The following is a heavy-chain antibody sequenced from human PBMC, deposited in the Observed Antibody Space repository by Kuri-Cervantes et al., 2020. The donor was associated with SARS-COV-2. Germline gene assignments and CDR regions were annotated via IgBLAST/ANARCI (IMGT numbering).Heavy chain of an antibody. J-gene: IGHJ5*02. CDR1: GFSLSNARMG. D-gene: IGHD3-3*01. CDR3: ARIRFLEWLFVDNWFDP. Sequence: SGPTLVKPTETLTLTCTVSGFSLSNARMGVSWIRQPPGKALEWLAHIFSNDEKSYSTSLKSRLTISKDTSKSQVVLTMPNMDPVDTATYYCARIRFLEWLFVDNWFDPWGQGTLVTVSS. CDR2: IFSNDEK. V-gene: IGHV2-26*01.